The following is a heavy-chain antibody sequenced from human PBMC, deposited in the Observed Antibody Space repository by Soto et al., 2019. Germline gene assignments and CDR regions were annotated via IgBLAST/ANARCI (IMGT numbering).Heavy chain of an antibody. V-gene: IGHV2-26*01. J-gene: IGHJ4*02. D-gene: IGHD3-9*01. CDR2: IFSNDEK. Sequence: QVTLKESGPVLVKPTETLTLTCTVSGFSLSNPGMGVSWIRQPPGKALEWLAHIFSNDEKSYTTSLKSRLTISKDTSKSQVVLNMTNMDPVDTATSYGARVDIMTGNPDYWGQGTLVTVSS. CDR3: ARVDIMTGNPDY. CDR1: GFSLSNPGMG.